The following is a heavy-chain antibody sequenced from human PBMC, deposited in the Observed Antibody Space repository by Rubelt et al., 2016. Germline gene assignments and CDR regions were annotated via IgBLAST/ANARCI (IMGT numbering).Heavy chain of an antibody. CDR2: ISSSSRTI. V-gene: IGHV3-48*04. Sequence: EVQLVESGGGLVQPGGSLRLSCAASGFTFSSYNMNWVRQAPGKGLAWVSFISSSSRTIYYADSVQGKLTISKDNAKNSLYLQMNSLRAEDTAVYFCARGKYSMDVWGKGTTVTVSS. CDR1: GFTFSSYN. J-gene: IGHJ6*03. CDR3: ARGKYSMDV.